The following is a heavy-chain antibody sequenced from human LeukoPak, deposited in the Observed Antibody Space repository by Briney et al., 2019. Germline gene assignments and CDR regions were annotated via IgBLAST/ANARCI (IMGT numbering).Heavy chain of an antibody. Sequence: ASVKVCCKASGYTFTGYYMHWVRQAPGQGLEWMGWINPNSGGTNYAQKFQVRVTMTRDTSISTAYMELSRLRSDDTAVYYCARDRYSGPTGENWFDPWGQGTLVTVSS. J-gene: IGHJ5*02. D-gene: IGHD3-16*02. V-gene: IGHV1-2*02. CDR1: GYTFTGYY. CDR3: ARDRYSGPTGENWFDP. CDR2: INPNSGGT.